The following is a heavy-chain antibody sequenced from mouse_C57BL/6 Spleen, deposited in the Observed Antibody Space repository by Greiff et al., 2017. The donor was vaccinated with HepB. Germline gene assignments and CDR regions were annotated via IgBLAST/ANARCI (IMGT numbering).Heavy chain of an antibody. D-gene: IGHD2-4*01. CDR1: GYSITSGYY. J-gene: IGHJ4*01. V-gene: IGHV3-6*01. CDR3: ARVYYDYDGSYAMDY. Sequence: EVKLMESGPGLVKPSQSLSLTCSVTGYSITSGYYWNWIRQFPGNKLEWMGYISYDGSNNYNPSLKNRISITRDTSKNQFFLKLNSVTTEDTATYYCARVYYDYDGSYAMDYWGQGTSVTVSS. CDR2: ISYDGSN.